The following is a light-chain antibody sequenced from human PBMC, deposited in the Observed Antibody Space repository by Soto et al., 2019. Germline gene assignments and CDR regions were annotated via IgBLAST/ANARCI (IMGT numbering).Light chain of an antibody. CDR3: QQRRNWPIT. Sequence: EIVLTQSPATLSLSPGERATLSCRASQSVSSYLAWYQQKPGQAPRLLIYDASNRATGIPARFSGSGSGTDLSLTISSLAPEDFAVYYCQQRRNWPITFAPGTKVDIK. V-gene: IGKV3-11*01. CDR2: DAS. CDR1: QSVSSY. J-gene: IGKJ3*01.